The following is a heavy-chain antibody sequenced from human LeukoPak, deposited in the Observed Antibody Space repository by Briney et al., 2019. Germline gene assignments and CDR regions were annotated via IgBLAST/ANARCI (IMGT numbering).Heavy chain of an antibody. J-gene: IGHJ6*02. V-gene: IGHV3-30*03. CDR3: ARDYYDSSGIYYYYGMDV. Sequence: SLRLSCAASGFTFSSYGMHWVRQAPGKGLEWVAVISYDGSNKYYADSVKGRFTISRDNSKNTLYLQMNSLRAEDTAVYYCARDYYDSSGIYYYYGMDVWGQGTTVTVSS. CDR2: ISYDGSNK. D-gene: IGHD3-22*01. CDR1: GFTFSSYG.